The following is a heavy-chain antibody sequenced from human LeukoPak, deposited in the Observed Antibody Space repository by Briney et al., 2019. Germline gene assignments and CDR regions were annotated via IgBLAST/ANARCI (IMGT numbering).Heavy chain of an antibody. CDR2: FSGSGGST. CDR1: GFTFSSYA. J-gene: IGHJ4*02. D-gene: IGHD2-8*01. CDR3: AKDRAGVLMVYAIDY. V-gene: IGHV3-23*01. Sequence: PGGSLRLSCAASGFTFSSYAMSSGRQGLGEGRGWGSAFSGSGGSTYYADSVKGRFTISRDNYKNTLYLQMNSLRAEDTAVYYCAKDRAGVLMVYAIDYWGQGTLVTVSS.